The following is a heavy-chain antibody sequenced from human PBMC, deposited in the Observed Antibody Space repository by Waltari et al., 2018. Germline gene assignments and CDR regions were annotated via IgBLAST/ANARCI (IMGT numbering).Heavy chain of an antibody. CDR2: IRSKAYGGTT. CDR3: TRYGFGELAYFDY. V-gene: IGHV3-49*03. Sequence: EVQLVESGGGLVQPGRSLRLSCTASGFTFGDYAMSWFRKAPGKGLEWVGFIRSKAYGGTTEYAASVKGRFTISRDDSKSIAYLQMNSLKTEDTAVYYCTRYGFGELAYFDYWGQGTLVTVSS. D-gene: IGHD3-10*01. CDR1: GFTFGDYA. J-gene: IGHJ4*02.